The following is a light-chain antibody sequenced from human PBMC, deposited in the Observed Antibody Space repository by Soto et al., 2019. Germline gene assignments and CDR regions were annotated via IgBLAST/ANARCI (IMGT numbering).Light chain of an antibody. V-gene: IGLV2-23*01. CDR2: EGS. Sequence: QSALTQPASVSGSPGQSITISCTGTSSDVGNYNLVSWYQQHPGKAPKLMIYEGSKRPSAVSNRFSGSKSGNSASLTNSGLQAEDEADYYCCSYAGSRIYVFGTGTKLTVL. CDR3: CSYAGSRIYV. CDR1: SSDVGNYNL. J-gene: IGLJ1*01.